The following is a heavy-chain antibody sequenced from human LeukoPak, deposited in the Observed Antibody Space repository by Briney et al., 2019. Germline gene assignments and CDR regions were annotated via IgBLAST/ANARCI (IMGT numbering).Heavy chain of an antibody. CDR1: GFTFSRYA. Sequence: PGGALRLSCAASGFTFSRYAMSWVRGAPGRGLEWVSYVSIDGDTYYTDSVKGRFTISRYTSMNTLFLQMTSLRAEDTALYYCARSRSGSVAGTSDYWGQGTLVIVSS. V-gene: IGHV3-23*01. D-gene: IGHD6-19*01. CDR3: ARSRSGSVAGTSDY. J-gene: IGHJ4*02. CDR2: VSIDGDT.